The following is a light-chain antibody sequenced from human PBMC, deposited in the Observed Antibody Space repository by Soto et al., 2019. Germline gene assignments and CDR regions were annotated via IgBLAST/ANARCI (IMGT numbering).Light chain of an antibody. CDR2: DVS. Sequence: QSVLTQPPSASGSPGQSVTISCTGTSSDVGGYDYVSWYQQHPGKAPKLIIYDVSKRPSGIPDRFFGSKFGNTASLTISGLQAEDEADYYCCSYAGSFIFVFGTGTKVTVL. CDR1: SSDVGGYDY. J-gene: IGLJ1*01. CDR3: CSYAGSFIFV. V-gene: IGLV2-11*01.